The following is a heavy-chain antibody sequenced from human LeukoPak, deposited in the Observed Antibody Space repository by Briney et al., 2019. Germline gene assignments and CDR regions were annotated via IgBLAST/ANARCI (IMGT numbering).Heavy chain of an antibody. CDR2: INHRGST. Sequence: SETLSLTCAIYGGSFSGYYWSWIRQPPGKGLEWIGEINHRGSTNYNPSLKSRVTISVDTSKNQFSLKLSSVTAADTAVYYCARGTGRRWLQYFDYWGQGTLVTVSS. J-gene: IGHJ4*02. CDR1: GGSFSGYY. D-gene: IGHD5-24*01. CDR3: ARGTGRRWLQYFDY. V-gene: IGHV4-34*01.